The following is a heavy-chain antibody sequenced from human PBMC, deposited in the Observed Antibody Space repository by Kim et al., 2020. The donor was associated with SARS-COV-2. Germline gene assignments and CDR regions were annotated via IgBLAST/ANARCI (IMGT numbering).Heavy chain of an antibody. CDR2: ISGSGGST. CDR3: AKQMGLEMIVVVITGYYYYYVMEV. J-gene: IGHJ6*02. CDR1: GFTFSSYA. Sequence: GGSLRLSCAASGFTFSSYAMSWVRQAPGKGLEWVSAISGSGGSTYYADSVKGRFTISRDNSKNTLYLQMNSLRAEDTAVYYCAKQMGLEMIVVVITGYYYYYVMEVWGQGTTVTVSS. D-gene: IGHD3-22*01. V-gene: IGHV3-23*01.